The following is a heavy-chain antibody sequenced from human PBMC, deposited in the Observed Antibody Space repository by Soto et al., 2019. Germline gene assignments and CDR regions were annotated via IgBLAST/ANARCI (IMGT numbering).Heavy chain of an antibody. CDR2: INPSGGST. Sequence: ASVKVSCKASGYTFTSYGISWVRQAPVQGLEWMGIINPSGGSTSYAQKFQGRVTMTRDTSTSTVYMELSSLRSEDTAVYYCARRHTAMSYYGMDVWGQGTTVTVSS. V-gene: IGHV1-46*01. CDR1: GYTFTSYG. CDR3: ARRHTAMSYYGMDV. D-gene: IGHD5-18*01. J-gene: IGHJ6*02.